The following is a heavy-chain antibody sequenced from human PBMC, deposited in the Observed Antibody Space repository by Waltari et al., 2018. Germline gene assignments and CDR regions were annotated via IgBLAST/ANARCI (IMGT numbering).Heavy chain of an antibody. CDR1: GYSISSGYY. V-gene: IGHV4-38-2*01. CDR2: IYHSGST. D-gene: IGHD2-15*01. Sequence: QVQLQESGPGLVKPSETLSLTCAVSGYSISSGYYWGWIRQPPGKGLGWIGRIYHSGSTYYNPSLKSRVTISVDTSKNQFALKLSSVTAADTAVYYCASAVLGYCSGGSCYSPQGALFPHWGQGTLVTVSS. CDR3: ASAVLGYCSGGSCYSPQGALFPH. J-gene: IGHJ1*01.